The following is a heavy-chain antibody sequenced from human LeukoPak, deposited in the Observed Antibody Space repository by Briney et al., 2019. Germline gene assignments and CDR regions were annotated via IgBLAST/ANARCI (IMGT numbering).Heavy chain of an antibody. V-gene: IGHV3-30*02. CDR3: AKDLTKVATTPGGDFQH. Sequence: GGSLRLSCAASGFTFSSYGMHWVRQAPGKGLEWVAVIWYDGSNKYYADSVKGRFTISRDNSKNTLYLQMNSLRAEDTAVYYCAKDLTKVATTPGGDFQHWGQGTLVTVSS. CDR1: GFTFSSYG. CDR2: IWYDGSNK. D-gene: IGHD5-12*01. J-gene: IGHJ1*01.